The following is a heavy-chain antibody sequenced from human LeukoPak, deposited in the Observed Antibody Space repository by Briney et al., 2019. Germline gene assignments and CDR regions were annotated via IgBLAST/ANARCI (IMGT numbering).Heavy chain of an antibody. D-gene: IGHD2-2*01. CDR2: IYYSGST. V-gene: IGHV4-30-4*08. J-gene: IGHJ4*02. Sequence: SQTLSLTCTVSGGSISSGDYYWSWIRQPPGKGLEWIGYIYYSGSTYYNPSLKSRVTISVDTSKNQFSLKLSSVTAADTAVYYCARGGVDQESPFDYWGQGTLVTVSS. CDR1: GGSISSGDYY. CDR3: ARGGVDQESPFDY.